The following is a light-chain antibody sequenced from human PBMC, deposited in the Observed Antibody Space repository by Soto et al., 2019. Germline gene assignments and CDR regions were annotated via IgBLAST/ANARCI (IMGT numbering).Light chain of an antibody. Sequence: EIVLTQSPGTLSVSPGERATLSCRASQSVSSNYLAWYQQKPGQAPRLLIASASSRATGIPDRFSGSGSGTDFTLTISRLEPEDFAVYYCQQYGSSPPMYTFGQGTKLEIK. CDR1: QSVSSNY. V-gene: IGKV3-20*01. J-gene: IGKJ2*01. CDR3: QQYGSSPPMYT. CDR2: SAS.